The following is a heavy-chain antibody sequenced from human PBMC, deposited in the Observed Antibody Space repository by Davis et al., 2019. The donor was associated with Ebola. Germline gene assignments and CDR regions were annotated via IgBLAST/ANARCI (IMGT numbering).Heavy chain of an antibody. D-gene: IGHD3-16*01. Sequence: KVSCKGSGYSFTSYWISWVRQMPGKGLEWMGRIDPSDSYTNYSPSFQGHVTISADKSTTTAYLRWTSLRASDTAIYYCAREGEAAMSDPTNFDYWGQGTQVTVSS. CDR1: GYSFTSYW. CDR3: AREGEAAMSDPTNFDY. J-gene: IGHJ4*02. V-gene: IGHV5-10-1*01. CDR2: IDPSDSYT.